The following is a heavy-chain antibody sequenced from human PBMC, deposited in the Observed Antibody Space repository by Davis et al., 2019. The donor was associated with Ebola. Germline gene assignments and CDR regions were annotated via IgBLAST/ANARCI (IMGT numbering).Heavy chain of an antibody. CDR2: IYYSGST. CDR1: GGSISSSSYY. V-gene: IGHV4-39*01. D-gene: IGHD6-13*01. J-gene: IGHJ4*02. CDR3: ARQASWYGFDY. Sequence: MPPETLSLTCTISGGSISSSSYYWGWIRQPPGKGLEWIGSIYYSGSTYYNPSLKSRVTISVDTSKNQFSLKLSSVTAADTAVYYCARQASWYGFDYWGQGTLVTVSS.